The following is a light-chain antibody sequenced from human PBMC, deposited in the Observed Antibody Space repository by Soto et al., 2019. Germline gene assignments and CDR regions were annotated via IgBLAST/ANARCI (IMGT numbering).Light chain of an antibody. CDR3: QQYGSSST. Sequence: EIVLTQSPGTLSLSPGERATLSCRASQSVSSSYLAWYQQKPGQAPRLLIYGASSRANGIPDRFSGSGSGTDFTLTISRLEPEDFAVYYCQQYGSSSTFGQGTQLEIK. V-gene: IGKV3-20*01. CDR2: GAS. CDR1: QSVSSSY. J-gene: IGKJ2*01.